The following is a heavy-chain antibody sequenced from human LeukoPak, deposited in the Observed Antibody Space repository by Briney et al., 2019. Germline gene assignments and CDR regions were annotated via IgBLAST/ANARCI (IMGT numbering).Heavy chain of an antibody. CDR2: INPNSGGA. CDR3: ARDRSGMITFGGVIVTFDY. D-gene: IGHD3-16*02. J-gene: IGHJ4*02. Sequence: ASVKVSCKASGYTFTGYYIHWVRQAPGQGLEWMGWINPNSGGANYAQKLQGRVTMTTDTSTSTAYMELRSLRSDDTAVYYCARDRSGMITFGGVIVTFDYWGQGTLVTVSS. CDR1: GYTFTGYY. V-gene: IGHV1-2*02.